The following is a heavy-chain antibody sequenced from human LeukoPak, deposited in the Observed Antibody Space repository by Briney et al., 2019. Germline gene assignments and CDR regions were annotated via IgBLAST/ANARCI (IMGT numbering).Heavy chain of an antibody. D-gene: IGHD3-16*02. CDR1: GGSFSGYY. CDR2: INHSGST. J-gene: IGHJ5*02. Sequence: SETLSLTCAVYGGSFSGYYWSWIRQPPGKGLEWIGEINHSGSTNYNPSLKSRVTISVDTSKNQFSLKLSSVTAADTAVYYCARGPPTFRPGDYVWGSYRSPYNWFDPWGQGTLVTVSS. V-gene: IGHV4-34*01. CDR3: ARGPPTFRPGDYVWGSYRSPYNWFDP.